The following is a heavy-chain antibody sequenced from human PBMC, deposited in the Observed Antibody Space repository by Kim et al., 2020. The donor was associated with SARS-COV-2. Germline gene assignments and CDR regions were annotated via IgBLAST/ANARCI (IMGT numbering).Heavy chain of an antibody. D-gene: IGHD3-3*01. CDR2: ISYDGSNK. CDR1: GFTFSSYG. V-gene: IGHV3-30*18. J-gene: IGHJ6*02. CDR3: AKDRFFGVVIIHYYYYGMDV. Sequence: GGSLRLSCAASGFTFSSYGMHWVRQAPGKGLEWVAVISYDGSNKYYADSVKGRFTISRDNSKNTLYLQMNSLRAEDTAVYYCAKDRFFGVVIIHYYYYGMDVWGQGTTVTVSS.